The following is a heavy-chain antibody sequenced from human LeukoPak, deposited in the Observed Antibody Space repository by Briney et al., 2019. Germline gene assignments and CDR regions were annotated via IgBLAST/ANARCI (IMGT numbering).Heavy chain of an antibody. Sequence: SQTLSLTCAISGESVSSTGASWNWIRQSPSRGLEWLGRAYYRSQWYYEYALSVKSRIIVAPDTSKNQFSLQLNSVTPEDTAVYYCVRGNYNFDYWGQGSLVTVSS. D-gene: IGHD5-24*01. CDR1: GESVSSTGAS. J-gene: IGHJ4*02. CDR2: AYYRSQWYY. CDR3: VRGNYNFDY. V-gene: IGHV6-1*01.